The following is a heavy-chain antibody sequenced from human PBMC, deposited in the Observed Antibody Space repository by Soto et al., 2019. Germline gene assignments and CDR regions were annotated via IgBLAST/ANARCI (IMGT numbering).Heavy chain of an antibody. V-gene: IGHV4-34*01. CDR3: ASTKDRSGWYPQRAERARPYNWFDP. CDR1: GGSFSGYY. Sequence: PSETLSLTCAVYGGSFSGYYWSWIRQPPGKGLEWIGEINHSGSTNYNPSLKSRVTISVDTSKNQFSLKLSSVTAADTAVYYCASTKDRSGWYPQRAERARPYNWFDPWGQGTLVTVSS. CDR2: INHSGST. J-gene: IGHJ5*02. D-gene: IGHD6-19*01.